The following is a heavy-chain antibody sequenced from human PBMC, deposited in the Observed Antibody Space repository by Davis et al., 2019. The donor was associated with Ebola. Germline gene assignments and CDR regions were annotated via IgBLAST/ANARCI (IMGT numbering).Heavy chain of an antibody. J-gene: IGHJ2*01. CDR2: IYYSGST. V-gene: IGHV4-39*01. CDR3: ARPANIGYFCYLDF. CDR1: GGSISSSSYY. Sequence: PSETLSLTCTVSGGSISSSSYYWGWIRQPPGKGLEWIGSIYYSGSTYYNPSLKSRVTISVDTSKNQFSLKLSSVTAADTAVYYCARPANIGYFCYLDFWGRGTLVTVSS. D-gene: IGHD2/OR15-2a*01.